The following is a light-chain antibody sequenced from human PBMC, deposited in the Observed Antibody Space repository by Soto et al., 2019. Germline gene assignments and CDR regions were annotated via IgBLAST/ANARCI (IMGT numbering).Light chain of an antibody. CDR3: GSYTSATTWV. CDR1: SSDIGRYDY. Sequence: QSALTQPASVSGSPGQSITISCTGTSSDIGRYDYVSWYQQFPGKAPKLMIYRVINRTSGVSDRFSGSKSGNSASLSISGLQPEDEASYFCGSYTSATTWVFGGGTKVTVL. V-gene: IGLV2-14*03. CDR2: RVI. J-gene: IGLJ3*02.